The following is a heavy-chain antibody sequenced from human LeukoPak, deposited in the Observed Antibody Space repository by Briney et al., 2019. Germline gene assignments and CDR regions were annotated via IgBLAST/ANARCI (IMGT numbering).Heavy chain of an antibody. V-gene: IGHV3-53*01. CDR2: IYSGGST. J-gene: IGHJ4*02. Sequence: GSLRLSCAASGFTVSSNYMSWVRQAPGKGLEWVLVIYSGGSTYYADSVKGRFTISRDNSKNTLYLQMNSLRAEDTAVYYCARHDAVAGGYFDYWGQGTLVTVSS. CDR3: ARHDAVAGGYFDY. D-gene: IGHD6-19*01. CDR1: GFTVSSNY.